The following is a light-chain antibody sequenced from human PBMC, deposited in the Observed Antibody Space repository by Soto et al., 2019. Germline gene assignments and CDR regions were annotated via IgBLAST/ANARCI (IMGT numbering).Light chain of an antibody. CDR3: QRDNSYLSA. V-gene: IGKV1-5*03. J-gene: IGKJ5*01. CDR1: QRISSW. CDR2: KAS. Sequence: DIQMTQSPSTLSASVGDRVTITCRASQRISSWLAWYQQKPGKAPKLVIYKASSLESGVPSRFGGGAAETLCPLTIRSAQPDQLGNSYFQRDNSYLSAFGQGTRLEIK.